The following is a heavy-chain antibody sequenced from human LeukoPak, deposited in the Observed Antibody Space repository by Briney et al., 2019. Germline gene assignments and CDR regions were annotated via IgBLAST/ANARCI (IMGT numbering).Heavy chain of an antibody. J-gene: IGHJ4*02. CDR1: GFTVSSNS. D-gene: IGHD4-17*01. Sequence: GGSLRLSCTVSGFTVSSNSMSWVRQAPGKGLEWVTIIYSGGNTHYSDSVKSRFTISRDNSKNTLYLQMNSLRAEDTAVYYCARRAGEYSHPYDYWGQGTLVTVSS. V-gene: IGHV3-53*01. CDR3: ARRAGEYSHPYDY. CDR2: IYSGGNT.